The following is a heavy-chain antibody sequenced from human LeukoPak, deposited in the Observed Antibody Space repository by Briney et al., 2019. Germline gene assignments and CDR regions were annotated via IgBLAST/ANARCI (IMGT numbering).Heavy chain of an antibody. Sequence: PGGSLRLSCAASGFTFSSYAMSWVRQAPGKGLELVSGIGGRGSPTYYADSVKGRFTISRDNDKSRLDLQMDTLRAEDTAVYYCAKSDGALPEARYYYMDVWGKGTTVTVSS. CDR2: IGGRGSPT. V-gene: IGHV3-23*01. D-gene: IGHD2-2*01. CDR3: AKSDGALPEARYYYMDV. CDR1: GFTFSSYA. J-gene: IGHJ6*03.